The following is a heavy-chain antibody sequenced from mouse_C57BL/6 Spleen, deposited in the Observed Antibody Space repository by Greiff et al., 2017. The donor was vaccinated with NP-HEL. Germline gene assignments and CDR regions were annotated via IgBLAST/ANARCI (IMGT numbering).Heavy chain of an antibody. V-gene: IGHV1-81*01. CDR3: ARSYYSNYVAMDY. D-gene: IGHD2-5*01. CDR2: IYPRSGNT. CDR1: GYTFTSYG. J-gene: IGHJ4*01. Sequence: QVQLKQSGAELARPGASVKLSCKASGYTFTSYGISWVKQRTGQGLEWIGEIYPRSGNTYYNEKFKGKATLTADKSSSTAYMELRSLTSEDSAVYFCARSYYSNYVAMDYWGQGTSVTVSS.